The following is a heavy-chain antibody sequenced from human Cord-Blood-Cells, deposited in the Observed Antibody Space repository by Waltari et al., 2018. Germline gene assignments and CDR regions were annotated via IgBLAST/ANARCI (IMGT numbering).Heavy chain of an antibody. CDR2: FYSGGST. V-gene: IGHV3-53*01. CDR3: ARKSSSSWFDY. J-gene: IGHJ4*02. D-gene: IGHD6-13*01. Sequence: EVQLVESGGGLIQPGGSLRLSCAASGFPVSSNYMSWVRQAPGKGLVWVSVFYSGGSTYYADSVKCRFTIFRDNSKNTLYLQMNSLRAEDTAVYYCARKSSSSWFDYWGQGTLVTVSS. CDR1: GFPVSSNY.